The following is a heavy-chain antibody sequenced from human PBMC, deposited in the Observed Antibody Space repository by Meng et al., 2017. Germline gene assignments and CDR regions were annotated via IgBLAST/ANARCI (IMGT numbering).Heavy chain of an antibody. CDR1: GYTFTSYA. Sequence: QGQSVQSGSELNKPGASVKVSCKASGYTFTSYAMNWVRQAPGQGLEWMGWINTNTGNPTYAQGFTGRFVFSLDTSVSTAYLQISSLKAEDTAVYYCARDSYYYDSSGSTSHDYWGQGTLVTVSS. CDR2: INTNTGNP. V-gene: IGHV7-4-1*02. CDR3: ARDSYYYDSSGSTSHDY. J-gene: IGHJ4*02. D-gene: IGHD3-22*01.